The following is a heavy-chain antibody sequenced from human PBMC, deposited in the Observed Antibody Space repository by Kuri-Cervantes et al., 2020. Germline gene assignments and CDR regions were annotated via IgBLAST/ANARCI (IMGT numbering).Heavy chain of an antibody. CDR2: ISSSSSYI. V-gene: IGHV3-21*01. J-gene: IGHJ6*02. Sequence: GESLKISCAASGFTFSSYSMNWVRQAPGKGLEWVSSISSSSSYIYYADSVKGRFTISRDNAKNSLYLQMNSLRAEDTAVYYCARDSPDLGYCSGGSCYDYYGMDVWGQGTTVTVSS. D-gene: IGHD2-15*01. CDR3: ARDSPDLGYCSGGSCYDYYGMDV. CDR1: GFTFSSYS.